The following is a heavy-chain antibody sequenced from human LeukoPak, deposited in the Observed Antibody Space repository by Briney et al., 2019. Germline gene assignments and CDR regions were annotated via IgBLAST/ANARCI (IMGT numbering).Heavy chain of an antibody. CDR1: GGSFSGYY. CDR2: INHSGST. V-gene: IGHV4-34*01. J-gene: IGHJ2*01. CDR3: ARGRARARYFDL. Sequence: SETLSLTCAVYGGSFSGYYWSWIRQPPGKGLEWIGEINHSGSTNYNPSLKSRVTVSVDTSKNQFSLKLSSVTAADTAVYYCARGRARARYFDLWGRGTLVTVSS.